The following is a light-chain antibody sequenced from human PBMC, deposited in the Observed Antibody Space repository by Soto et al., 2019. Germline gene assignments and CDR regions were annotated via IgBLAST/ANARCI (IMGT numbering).Light chain of an antibody. CDR1: QGVGTY. CDR3: QQRKDWLS. Sequence: EIVLTQSPATLYLSPGERAVLSCRASQGVGTYLAWYQQRPGQAPRLLIYGASHRATGIPARFSGSGSWSDFALAIGSLEPEAFAVYFLQQRKDWLSFGGGNKVEIK. CDR2: GAS. J-gene: IGKJ4*01. V-gene: IGKV3-11*01.